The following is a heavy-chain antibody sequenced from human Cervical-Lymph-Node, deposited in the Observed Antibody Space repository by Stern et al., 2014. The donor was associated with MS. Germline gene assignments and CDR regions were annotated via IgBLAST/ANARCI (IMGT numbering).Heavy chain of an antibody. V-gene: IGHV3-30-3*01. CDR2: ILHDGSNE. CDR3: AREPYNYDGDGYLDH. D-gene: IGHD3-22*01. Sequence: VQLVESGGGVVHPGRSLRLSCAASGFNFISYSMYWVRQAPGKGLEWVAVILHDGSNEYYADSVKGRFPISRDNSKNTVSLQMNSLRVEDTAVYYCAREPYNYDGDGYLDHWGQGTLVTVSS. CDR1: GFNFISYS. J-gene: IGHJ4*02.